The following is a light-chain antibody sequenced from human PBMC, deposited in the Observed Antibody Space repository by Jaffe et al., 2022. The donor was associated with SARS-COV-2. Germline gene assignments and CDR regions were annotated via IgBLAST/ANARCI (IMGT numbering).Light chain of an antibody. CDR1: SSDVGRYNL. V-gene: IGLV2-23*02. CDR3: CSYVGSTSWV. Sequence: QSALTQPASVSGSPGQSITISCSGTSSDVGRYNLVSWYQKYPGKAPKLTIYEVNKWPAGVSNRFSGSKSGNTASLTISGLQAEDEADYYCCSYVGSTSWVFGGGTKLTVL. J-gene: IGLJ3*02. CDR2: EVN.